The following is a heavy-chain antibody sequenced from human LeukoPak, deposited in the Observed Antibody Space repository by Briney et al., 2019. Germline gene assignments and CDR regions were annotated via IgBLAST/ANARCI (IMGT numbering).Heavy chain of an antibody. CDR3: ARDGISNWGLHYGMDV. D-gene: IGHD7-27*01. CDR2: IRISGDSI. V-gene: IGHV3-23*01. CDR1: GFTFTTYS. J-gene: IGHJ6*02. Sequence: GGSLRLSCAASGFTFTTYSMGWVRQAPGRGLEWISSIRISGDSIYYASSAKGRFTISRDDSKNTLYLQMNGLRDEDTAVYYCARDGISNWGLHYGMDVWGQGTTVIVSS.